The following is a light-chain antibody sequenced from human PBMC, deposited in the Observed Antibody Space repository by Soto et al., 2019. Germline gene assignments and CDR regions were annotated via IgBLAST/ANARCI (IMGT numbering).Light chain of an antibody. V-gene: IGLV2-14*01. Sequence: QSALTQPASVSGSPGQSITISCTGTSSDVGAYNYVSWYQQHPGKAPQLMIYDVTNRPSGVSSRFSGSKSGNTASLTISGLQAEDEADYYCSSYTRSTTLVVFGGGTKLTV. J-gene: IGLJ2*01. CDR1: SSDVGAYNY. CDR2: DVT. CDR3: SSYTRSTTLVV.